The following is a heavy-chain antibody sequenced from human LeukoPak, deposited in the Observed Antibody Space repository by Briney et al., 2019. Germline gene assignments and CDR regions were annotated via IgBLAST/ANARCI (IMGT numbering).Heavy chain of an antibody. J-gene: IGHJ6*02. CDR2: IGISVITT. D-gene: IGHD3-22*01. V-gene: IGHV3-48*03. CDR3: ARTPYFYDSSGLLVRYGMDV. Sequence: GGSLRHSRAAPGYTLTNYVISSVCEAPGTRLEWVSEIGISVITTYYADSVKGRFTIPRDNGKNSLYLQMNSLRAEDTTVYYCARTPYFYDSSGLLVRYGMDVWGQGATVTVSS. CDR1: GYTLTNYV.